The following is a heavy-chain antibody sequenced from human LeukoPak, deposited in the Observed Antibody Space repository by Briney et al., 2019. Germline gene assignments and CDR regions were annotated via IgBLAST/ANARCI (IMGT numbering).Heavy chain of an antibody. V-gene: IGHV3-30*03. D-gene: IGHD3-9*01. Sequence: GGSLRLSCAASGVTFSSYGMHWVRQAPGKGLEWVAVISYDGSNKYYADSVKGRFTISRDNSKNTLYLQMNSLRAEDTAVYYCARDLDYDILTGNVDYWGQGTLVTVSS. CDR3: ARDLDYDILTGNVDY. CDR2: ISYDGSNK. CDR1: GVTFSSYG. J-gene: IGHJ4*02.